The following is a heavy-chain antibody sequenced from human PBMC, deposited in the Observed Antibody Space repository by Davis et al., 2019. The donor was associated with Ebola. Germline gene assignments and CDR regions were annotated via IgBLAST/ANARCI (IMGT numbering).Heavy chain of an antibody. Sequence: PSETLSLTCTVSGGSISSYYWSWIRQPPGKGLEWIGYIYYSGSTNYNPSLKSRVTISVDTSKNQFSLKLSSVTAADTAVYYCARLGCSGGSCYDGGSNWFDPWGQGTLVTVSS. CDR1: GGSISSYY. CDR3: ARLGCSGGSCYDGGSNWFDP. D-gene: IGHD2-15*01. J-gene: IGHJ5*02. V-gene: IGHV4-59*08. CDR2: IYYSGST.